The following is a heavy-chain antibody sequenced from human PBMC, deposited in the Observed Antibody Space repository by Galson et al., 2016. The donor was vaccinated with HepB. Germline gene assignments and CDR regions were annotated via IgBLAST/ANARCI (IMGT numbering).Heavy chain of an antibody. Sequence: SLRLSCAASGFNVNDYGIHWVRQAPGQGLEWLAMTWSDGRNKYSADSVKGRFIISRDNSKNTLRLQLNSLRAEDTAVYYCARDRWYGSGSHSNSGFDYWGQGTLVTVSS. D-gene: IGHD3-10*01. CDR1: GFNVNDYG. CDR3: ARDRWYGSGSHSNSGFDY. CDR2: TWSDGRNK. J-gene: IGHJ4*02. V-gene: IGHV3-33*01.